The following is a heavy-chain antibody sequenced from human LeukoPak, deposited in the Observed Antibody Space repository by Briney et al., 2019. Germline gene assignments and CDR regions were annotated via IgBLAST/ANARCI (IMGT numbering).Heavy chain of an antibody. D-gene: IGHD2-2*01. CDR1: GYTFTSYG. CDR2: ISAYNGNT. V-gene: IGHV1-18*01. J-gene: IGHJ4*02. CDR3: ASHDCSSTSCFDY. Sequence: GASVTVSCKASGYTFTSYGISWVRQAPGQGLEWMGWISAYNGNTNYAQKLQGRVTMTRDTSISTAYMELSRLRSDDTAVYYCASHDCSSTSCFDYWGQGTLVTVSP.